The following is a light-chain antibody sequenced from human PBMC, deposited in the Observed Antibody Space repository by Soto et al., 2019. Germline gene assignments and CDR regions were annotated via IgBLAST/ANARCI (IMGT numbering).Light chain of an antibody. V-gene: IGLV2-8*01. CDR3: SSYAGSSNV. Sequence: QSVLTQPPSASGSPGQSVAISCTGTSSDVGGYNYVSWYQQHPGKAPKLMIYEVNKRPSGVPDRFSGSKSGNTDSLTVSCLQADDEADYYCSSYAGSSNVFGTGTKGTVL. J-gene: IGLJ1*01. CDR1: SSDVGGYNY. CDR2: EVN.